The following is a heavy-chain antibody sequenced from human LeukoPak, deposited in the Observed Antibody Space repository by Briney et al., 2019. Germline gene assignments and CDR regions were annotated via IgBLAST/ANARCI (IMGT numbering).Heavy chain of an antibody. J-gene: IGHJ5*02. CDR3: VRDGEGVAISVNYWFDP. CDR2: MNPNNGNT. Sequence: ASVKVSCKASGYTFTSYDINWVRQASGQGLEWMGWMNPNNGNTGYAQKFQGRVTMTRDTSISTAYMELRGLRSEDTAVYYCVRDGEGVAISVNYWFDPWGQGTLVTVSS. D-gene: IGHD3-10*01. CDR1: GYTFTSYD. V-gene: IGHV1-8*01.